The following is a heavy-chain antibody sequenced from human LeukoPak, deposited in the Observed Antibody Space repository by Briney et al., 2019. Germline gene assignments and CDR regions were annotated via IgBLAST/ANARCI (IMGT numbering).Heavy chain of an antibody. CDR2: MNPNSVNT. Sequence: GASVKVSCKASGYTFTSYDINWVRQATGQGLEWMGWMNPNSVNTGYAQKFQGRVTMTRNTSISTAYMELSSLRSEDTAVYYCARGLRQGGSRFGEREGNWFDPWGQGTLVTVSS. J-gene: IGHJ5*02. D-gene: IGHD3-10*01. CDR1: GYTFTSYD. V-gene: IGHV1-8*01. CDR3: ARGLRQGGSRFGEREGNWFDP.